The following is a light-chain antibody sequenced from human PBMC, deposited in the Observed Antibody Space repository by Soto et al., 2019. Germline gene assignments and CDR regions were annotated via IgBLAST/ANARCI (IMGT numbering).Light chain of an antibody. CDR3: QQYGSPPIT. CDR2: GTS. Sequence: EVVLTQSPATLSLSPGERATLSCRASQSVSSTYLAWYQQQPGQAPRLLMSGTSNRATGTPDRFSGSGSGTDSTLTISRLEPEDFAVYYCQQYGSPPITFGQGTQREIK. V-gene: IGKV3-20*01. J-gene: IGKJ5*01. CDR1: QSVSSTY.